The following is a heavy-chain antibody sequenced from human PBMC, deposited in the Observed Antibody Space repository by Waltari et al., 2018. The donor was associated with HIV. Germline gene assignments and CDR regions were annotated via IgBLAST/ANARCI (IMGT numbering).Heavy chain of an antibody. V-gene: IGHV1-69*12. J-gene: IGHJ4*02. CDR3: AKTGQLSQLYSFDY. Sequence: QVQLVQSGAEVKKPGSSVKVACKASGSTLRSYSISWVRQAPGQGIELMGGIIPMFGTPSDARKFQGRVTITADASTSTVYMDLNSLRSEDTAVYYCAKTGQLSQLYSFDYWGQGTVVTVSS. CDR2: IIPMFGTP. CDR1: GSTLRSYS. D-gene: IGHD1-1*01.